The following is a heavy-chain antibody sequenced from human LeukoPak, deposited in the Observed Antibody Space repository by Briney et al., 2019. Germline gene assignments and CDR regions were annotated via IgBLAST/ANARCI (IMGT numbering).Heavy chain of an antibody. CDR1: GFTFRSYA. V-gene: IGHV3-30*01. CDR3: ARGYCSSTFCDLDFDY. D-gene: IGHD2-2*01. CDR2: ISYDGSNK. Sequence: GRSLRLSCAASGFTFRSYAMHWVRQAPGKGLEWVAIISYDGSNKYYADSVRGRFTISRDNSKNTLYLQMNSLRLEDTAVYYCARGYCSSTFCDLDFDYWGQGTLVTVSS. J-gene: IGHJ4*02.